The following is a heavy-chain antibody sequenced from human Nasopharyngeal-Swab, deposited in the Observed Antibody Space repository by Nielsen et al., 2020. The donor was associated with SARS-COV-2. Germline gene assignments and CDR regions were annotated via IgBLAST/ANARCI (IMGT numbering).Heavy chain of an antibody. CDR1: GGSFSGYY. J-gene: IGHJ4*02. V-gene: IGHV4-59*01. D-gene: IGHD5-18*01. CDR2: IYYSGST. Sequence: SETLSLTCAVYGGSFSGYYWSWIRQPPGKGLEWIGYIYYSGSTNYNPSLKSRVTISVDTSKNQFSLKLSSVTAADTAVYYCARDWGDTAMTPYFDYWGQGTLVTVSS. CDR3: ARDWGDTAMTPYFDY.